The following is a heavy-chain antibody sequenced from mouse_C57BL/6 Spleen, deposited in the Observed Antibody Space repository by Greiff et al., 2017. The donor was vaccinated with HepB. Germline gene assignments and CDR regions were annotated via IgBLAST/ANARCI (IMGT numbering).Heavy chain of an antibody. CDR2: INPGSGGT. CDR3: ARSAGNYDFDY. V-gene: IGHV1-54*01. Sequence: QVQLQQSGAELVRPGTSVKVSCKASGYAFTNYLIEWVKQRPGQGLEWIGVINPGSGGTNYNEKFKGKATLTADKSSSTAYMQLSSLTSEDSAVYFCARSAGNYDFDYWGQGTTLTVSS. CDR1: GYAFTNYL. D-gene: IGHD2-1*01. J-gene: IGHJ2*01.